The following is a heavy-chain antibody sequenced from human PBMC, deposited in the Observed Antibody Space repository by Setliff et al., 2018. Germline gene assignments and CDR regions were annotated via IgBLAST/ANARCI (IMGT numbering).Heavy chain of an antibody. V-gene: IGHV4-38-2*02. CDR2: IGHTGSI. J-gene: IGHJ4*02. CDR3: ARDLGHGGDSDY. CDR1: GYSISSGYI. D-gene: IGHD2-21*02. Sequence: SLTCTVSGYSISSGYIWGWIRQPPGKGLEWVGNIGHTGSINYNPSLKSRLTISRDTSKNQVSLKLNSVTATDTAVYYCARDLGHGGDSDYWGQGILVTSPQ.